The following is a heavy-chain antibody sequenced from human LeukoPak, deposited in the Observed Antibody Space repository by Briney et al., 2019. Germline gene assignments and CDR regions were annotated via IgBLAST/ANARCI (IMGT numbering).Heavy chain of an antibody. CDR2: IYYSGST. CDR1: GGSISSSY. Sequence: SETLSLTCTVPGGSISSSYWSWIRQPPGKGLEWIGYIYYSGSTNYNPSLKSRATMSVDTSKNQFSLKVTSVTAADTAVYYCARLTAYFDLWGRGTLVTVSS. J-gene: IGHJ2*01. V-gene: IGHV4-59*08. CDR3: ARLTAYFDL.